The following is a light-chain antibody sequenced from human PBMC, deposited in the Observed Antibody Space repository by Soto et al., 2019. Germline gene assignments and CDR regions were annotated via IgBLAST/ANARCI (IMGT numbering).Light chain of an antibody. CDR3: QEWDSSTVV. J-gene: IGLJ2*01. CDR1: KLGDKY. Sequence: YELTQPPSVSVSPGQTASITCSGDKLGDKYACWYQQKPGQSPVLVIYQDSKRPSGIPERFSGSNSGNTATLTISGTQAMDEADYYCQEWDSSTVVFGGGTKLTVL. CDR2: QDS. V-gene: IGLV3-1*01.